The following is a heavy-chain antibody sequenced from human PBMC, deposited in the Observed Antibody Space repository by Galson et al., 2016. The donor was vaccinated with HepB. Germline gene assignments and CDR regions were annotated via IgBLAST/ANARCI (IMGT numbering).Heavy chain of an antibody. Sequence: SLRLSCAASGFTFSSYWMHWVCQAPGKGLVWVSRINTDGSTTNYADSVKGRFTISRDNAKNSLYLQMNSLRVDDTAVYYCAKDGREGAVRSVHFDYWGQGTLVTVSS. V-gene: IGHV3-74*01. J-gene: IGHJ4*02. CDR3: AKDGREGAVRSVHFDY. D-gene: IGHD1-26*01. CDR1: GFTFSSYW. CDR2: INTDGSTT.